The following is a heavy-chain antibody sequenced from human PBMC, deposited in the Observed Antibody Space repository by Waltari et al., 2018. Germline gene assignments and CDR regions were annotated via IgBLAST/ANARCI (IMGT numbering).Heavy chain of an antibody. CDR3: ARLSYHIVTGYGWFDP. Sequence: QLQLQESGPGLVKPSETLSLTCTVSGGSISSDSSYWGWIRQPPGKGLEWIGIISYSGSTYYNPSLKSRDTISVDTSKNQFSLKLSSVTAADTAVYYCARLSYHIVTGYGWFDPWGLGTLVTVSS. D-gene: IGHD3-9*01. CDR1: GGSISSDSSY. J-gene: IGHJ5*02. V-gene: IGHV4-39*01. CDR2: ISYSGST.